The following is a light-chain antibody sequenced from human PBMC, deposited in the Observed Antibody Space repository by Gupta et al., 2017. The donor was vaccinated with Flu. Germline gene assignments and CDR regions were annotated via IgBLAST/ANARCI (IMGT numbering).Light chain of an antibody. V-gene: IGLV1-44*01. J-gene: IGLJ2*01. CDR1: STNVGSNF. CDR3: ATWDSSLNGVV. Sequence: SVLTPPPSASGTPGHTVTMSCSGSSTNVGSNFADWYQQPPGTPPKLLMYSNNQRPSGIPDRFSGSKSGNTASLTISELQSEEEADDYCATWDSSLNGVVFGGGTKLTVL. CDR2: SNN.